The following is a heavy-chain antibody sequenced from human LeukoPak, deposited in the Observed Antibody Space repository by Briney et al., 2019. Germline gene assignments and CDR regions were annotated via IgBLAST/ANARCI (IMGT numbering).Heavy chain of an antibody. Sequence: SETLSLTCTVSGDSISSANYFWAWIRQPPEKRLEWIGTIYYTGSTYYNPSLESRLTMSVATSKNQFSLKLTSVTAADTAVYYCARHALYSSSWYFFDHWGQGTLVTVSS. CDR1: GDSISSANYF. CDR3: ARHALYSSSWYFFDH. D-gene: IGHD6-13*01. V-gene: IGHV4-39*01. CDR2: IYYTGST. J-gene: IGHJ4*02.